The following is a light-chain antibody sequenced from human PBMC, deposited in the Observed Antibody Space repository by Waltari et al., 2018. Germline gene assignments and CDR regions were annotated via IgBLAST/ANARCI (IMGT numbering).Light chain of an antibody. CDR3: ALYMGSGIWV. V-gene: IGLV8-61*01. CDR2: KAN. J-gene: IGLJ3*02. Sequence: QPVVTQEPSLSVSPGGTVTLTCALSSGSLSTTSYATWYQQTPGKAPRTPVYKANARSSGVPDRFSGSILGNTAALTITGAQADDESDYYCALYMGSGIWVFGGGTRLTVL. CDR1: SGSLSTTSY.